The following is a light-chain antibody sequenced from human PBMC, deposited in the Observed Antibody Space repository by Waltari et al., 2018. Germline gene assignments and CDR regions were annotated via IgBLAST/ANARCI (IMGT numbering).Light chain of an antibody. CDR1: QSISSY. Sequence: DIQMTQSPSSLSTSVGDRVPITCRASQSISSYLNWYQQKPGKAPKLLIYAASSLQSGVPSRFSGSGSGTEFTLTINSLQPDDFATYYCQHYNAYRTFGQGTKVEIK. CDR2: AAS. CDR3: QHYNAYRT. J-gene: IGKJ1*01. V-gene: IGKV1-39*01.